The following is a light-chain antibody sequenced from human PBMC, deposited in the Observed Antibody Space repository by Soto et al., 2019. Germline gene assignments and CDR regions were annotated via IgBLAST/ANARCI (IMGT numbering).Light chain of an antibody. Sequence: DIQMTQSPSSLSASVGDRVTITFRASQIISSYLHWYQQKPGKAPKLLIYAASNLQSGVPSRFSRSGSGTDFTLTISSLQPEDFATYYCQLSFSTPLTFGGGTKVEIK. V-gene: IGKV1-39*01. CDR1: QIISSY. CDR3: QLSFSTPLT. J-gene: IGKJ4*01. CDR2: AAS.